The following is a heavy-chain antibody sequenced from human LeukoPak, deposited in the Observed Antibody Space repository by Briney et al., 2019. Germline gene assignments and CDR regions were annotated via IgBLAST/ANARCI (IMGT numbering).Heavy chain of an antibody. J-gene: IGHJ6*03. V-gene: IGHV1-69*06. D-gene: IGHD5-12*01. CDR2: IIPIFGTA. CDR3: ARLYSGYGNYSYYKDV. CDR1: GGTFSSYA. Sequence: ASVKVSCKASGGTFSSYAISWVRQAPGQGLEWMGGIIPIFGTANYAQKFQGRVTITADKSTSTAYMELSSLRSEDTAVYYCARLYSGYGNYSYYKDVWGKGTTVTVSS.